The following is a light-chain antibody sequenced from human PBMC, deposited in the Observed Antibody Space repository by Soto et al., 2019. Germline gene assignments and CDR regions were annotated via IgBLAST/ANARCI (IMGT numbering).Light chain of an antibody. CDR2: DAS. CDR3: QQYDTFPRT. Sequence: IRMTQSPSTLSASVGDRVVIACRSSQNINKWLAWYQQKPGKAPKFLIYDASTLETGVPSRFSGSGSGTEFTLTISSLQPDDFATFYCQQYDTFPRTFGQGTKVDIK. CDR1: QNINKW. J-gene: IGKJ1*01. V-gene: IGKV1-5*01.